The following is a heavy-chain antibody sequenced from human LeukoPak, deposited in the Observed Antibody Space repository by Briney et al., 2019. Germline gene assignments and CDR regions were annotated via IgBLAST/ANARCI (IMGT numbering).Heavy chain of an antibody. V-gene: IGHV4-39*02. D-gene: IGHD4-23*01. CDR1: GGSITSGCYF. CDR3: ARYYGGNATFDY. Sequence: SETLSLTCTVSGGSITSGCYFWGWLRQPPGKGLEWIGTISYSGRTYYNPSLRSRVTISVDTYKNHFSLKLSSVTATDTAVFYCARYYGGNATFDYWGQGTLVTVSS. J-gene: IGHJ4*02. CDR2: ISYSGRT.